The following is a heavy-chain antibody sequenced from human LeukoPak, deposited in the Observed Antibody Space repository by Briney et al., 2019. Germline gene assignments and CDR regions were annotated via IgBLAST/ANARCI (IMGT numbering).Heavy chain of an antibody. D-gene: IGHD6-6*01. V-gene: IGHV3-23*01. CDR2: ISGIGGNT. CDR1: GFTFSSYA. J-gene: IGHJ6*02. Sequence: GGSLRLSCAASGFTFSSYAMTWVRQAPGKGLEWVSTISGIGGNTYYGDSVKGRFTISRDNSKNMLFLQMNSLRAADTAVYYCAKDSSSPNYYYGMDVWGQGTTVTVSS. CDR3: AKDSSSPNYYYGMDV.